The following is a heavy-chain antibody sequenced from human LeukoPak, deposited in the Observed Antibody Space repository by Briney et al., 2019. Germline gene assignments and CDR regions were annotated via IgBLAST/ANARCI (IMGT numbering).Heavy chain of an antibody. CDR3: AKAGYCSSTSCYIDYFDY. Sequence: PGGSLRLSCAASGFTVSSNYMSWVRQAPGKGLEWVSVIYSGGSTYYADSVKGRFTISRDNSKNTLYLQMNSLRAEDTAVYYCAKAGYCSSTSCYIDYFDYWGQGTLVTVSS. D-gene: IGHD2-2*02. CDR2: IYSGGST. CDR1: GFTVSSNY. V-gene: IGHV3-53*01. J-gene: IGHJ4*02.